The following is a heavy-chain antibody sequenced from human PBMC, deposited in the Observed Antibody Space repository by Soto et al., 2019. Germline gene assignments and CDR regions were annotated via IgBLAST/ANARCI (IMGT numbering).Heavy chain of an antibody. CDR2: IYYSGST. D-gene: IGHD3-10*01. CDR3: ARDLFGEYYFDY. Sequence: LSLTCTVSGGSISSYYWSWIRQPPGKGLEWIGYIYYSGSTNYNPSLKSRVTISVDTSKNQFSLKLSSVTAADTAVYYCARDLFGEYYFDYWGQGTLVTVSS. V-gene: IGHV4-59*01. CDR1: GGSISSYY. J-gene: IGHJ4*02.